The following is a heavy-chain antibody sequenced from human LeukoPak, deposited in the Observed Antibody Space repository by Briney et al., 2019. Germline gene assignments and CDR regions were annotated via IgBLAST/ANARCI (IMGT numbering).Heavy chain of an antibody. CDR3: ARDENWFDP. CDR2: ISYDGSNK. Sequence: PGGALRLSCAASGFTLSSYAMHWVRQAPGKGLEWVAVISYDGSNKYYADSVKGRFTISRDNSKNTLYLQMNSLRAEDTAVYYCARDENWFDPWGQGTLVTVSS. CDR1: GFTLSSYA. J-gene: IGHJ5*02. V-gene: IGHV3-30-3*01.